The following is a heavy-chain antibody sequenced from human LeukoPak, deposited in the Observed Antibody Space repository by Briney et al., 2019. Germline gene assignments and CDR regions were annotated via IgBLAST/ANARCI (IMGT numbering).Heavy chain of an antibody. CDR2: INAGGEDP. CDR1: RDMLNSDH. V-gene: IGHV1-46*02. CDR3: AKSSYDIWSHDDY. J-gene: IGHJ4*02. D-gene: IGHD3-9*01. Sequence: ASVKVSCKASRDMLNSDHIHWVRQAPGEGLEWMGVINAGGEDPKFAQNFQGRVDLTWDTSTNTIYMELARLRSEDTAVYYCAKSSYDIWSHDDYWGQGTLVTVSS.